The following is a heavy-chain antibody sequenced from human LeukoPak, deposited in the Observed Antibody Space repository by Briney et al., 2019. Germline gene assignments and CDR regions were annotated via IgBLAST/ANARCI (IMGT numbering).Heavy chain of an antibody. CDR2: IYSSGNT. D-gene: IGHD6-6*01. CDR3: ARGLPYSTSFPGYYYMDV. Sequence: SETLSLTCTVSGDSLNSSNYYWVWIRQPPGKGLEWIGSIYSSGNTYYNASLKSRVTISVDTSKKQSSLKVSSVTAADTAVYHCARGLPYSTSFPGYYYMDVWGKGTTVTVSS. CDR1: GDSLNSSNYY. V-gene: IGHV4-39*07. J-gene: IGHJ6*03.